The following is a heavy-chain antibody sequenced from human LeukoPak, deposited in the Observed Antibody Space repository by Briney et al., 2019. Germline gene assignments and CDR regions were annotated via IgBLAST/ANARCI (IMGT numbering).Heavy chain of an antibody. CDR3: ARQIGRYPRTRDAFDI. V-gene: IGHV4-59*08. D-gene: IGHD3-9*01. CDR2: IYYTGST. CDR1: GGSFSGYY. Sequence: SETLSLTCAVYGGSFSGYYWSWIRQPPGKALEWIGYIYYTGSTKYSPSLKSRVTISVDTSKNQFSLKLSSVTAADTAVYYCARQIGRYPRTRDAFDIWGQGTMVTVSS. J-gene: IGHJ3*02.